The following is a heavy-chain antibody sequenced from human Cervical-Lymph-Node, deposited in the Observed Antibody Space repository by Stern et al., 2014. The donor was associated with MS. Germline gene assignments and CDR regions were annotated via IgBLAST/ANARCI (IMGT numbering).Heavy chain of an antibody. J-gene: IGHJ4*02. CDR1: GGSISSRY. Sequence: VQLVESGPGLVKPSETLSLTCAVSGGSISSRYWGWIRQPPGKGLEWIGLISHSGDTKYNPSLKSRVTISLDTSKNQFSPKVTSVTAADTAVYYCARLSTAVDFWGQGTLVTVSS. V-gene: IGHV4-59*08. CDR3: ARLSTAVDF. CDR2: ISHSGDT.